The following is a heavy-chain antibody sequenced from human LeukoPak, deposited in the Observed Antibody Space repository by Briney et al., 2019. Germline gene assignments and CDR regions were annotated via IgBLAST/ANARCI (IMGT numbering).Heavy chain of an antibody. CDR2: IWNDGSNK. CDR3: AICDRARLTANYYFYYMDV. CDR1: GFTFSSYG. Sequence: GGSLTLSCAASGFTFSSYGMHWVRQAPGKGLEWVAVIWNDGSNKYYADSVKGRFPISRDNSKNAMYLQMICLRVEGTAVYYCAICDRARLTANYYFYYMDVWGKGTTVTVSS. V-gene: IGHV3-33*01. D-gene: IGHD2-2*01. J-gene: IGHJ6*03.